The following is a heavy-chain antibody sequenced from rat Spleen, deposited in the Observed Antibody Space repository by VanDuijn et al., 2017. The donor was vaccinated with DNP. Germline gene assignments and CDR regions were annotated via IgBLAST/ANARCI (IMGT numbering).Heavy chain of an antibody. CDR3: AIDLQTGRA. V-gene: IGHV5-22*01. J-gene: IGHJ4*01. CDR1: GFPFSDYY. Sequence: EVQLVESGGGLVQPGRSLKVSCAASGFPFSDYYMAWVRLAPKRGLEWVTSITYEGSTTYYGDSVKGRFTVSRDNANSILYLQMDSLRSEDTATYYCAIDLQTGRAWGQGTSVTVSS. D-gene: IGHD3-2*01. CDR2: ITYEGSTT.